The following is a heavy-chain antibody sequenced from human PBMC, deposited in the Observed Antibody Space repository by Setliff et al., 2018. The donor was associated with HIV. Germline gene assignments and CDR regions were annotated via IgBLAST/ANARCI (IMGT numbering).Heavy chain of an antibody. CDR2: IYYNGST. CDR1: GGSISSHY. CDR3: ATEGRRDGYNPGFDY. J-gene: IGHJ4*02. V-gene: IGHV4-59*11. D-gene: IGHD5-12*01. Sequence: KPSETLSLTCSVSGGSISSHYWSWIRQPPGKGLEWIGDIYYNGSTNYNPSLKSRVTISVDTSKNQFYLKLSSVTAADTAVYYCATEGRRDGYNPGFDYWGQGALVTVSS.